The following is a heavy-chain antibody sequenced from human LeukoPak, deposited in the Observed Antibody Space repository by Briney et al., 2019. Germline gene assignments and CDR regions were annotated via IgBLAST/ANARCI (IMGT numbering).Heavy chain of an antibody. CDR2: IIPIFGTA. CDR1: GGTFSSYA. V-gene: IGHV1-69*06. J-gene: IGHJ6*04. D-gene: IGHD2-2*01. CDR3: AREDIVVVPAAIGREYYYYGMDV. Sequence: HVASVKVSCKASGGTFSSYAISWVRQAPGQGLEWMGGIIPIFGTANYAQKFQVRVTITADKSTSTAYMELSSLRSEDTAVYYCAREDIVVVPAAIGREYYYYGMDVWGKGTTVTVSS.